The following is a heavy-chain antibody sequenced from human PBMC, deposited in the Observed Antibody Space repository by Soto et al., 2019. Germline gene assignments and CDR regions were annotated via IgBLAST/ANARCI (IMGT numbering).Heavy chain of an antibody. J-gene: IGHJ4*02. CDR1: GYTFIRYG. CDR2: INAFNGNT. CDR3: ASDPVAGTYFDY. Sequence: QVQLVQSGAEVKKPGASVKVSCKASGYTFIRYGISWVRQAPGQGLEWMGWINAFNGNTNYAQKLQGRVTMTRDTSTSTAYMELRSLRSDDTAVYYCASDPVAGTYFDYWGQGTLVTVSS. D-gene: IGHD6-19*01. V-gene: IGHV1-18*01.